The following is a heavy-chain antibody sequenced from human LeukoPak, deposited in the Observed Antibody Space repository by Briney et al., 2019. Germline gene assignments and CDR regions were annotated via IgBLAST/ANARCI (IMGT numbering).Heavy chain of an antibody. CDR1: GGSFSGYY. V-gene: IGHV4-34*01. Sequence: SETLSITCAVYGGSFSGYYWSWIRQPPGKGLEWIGEINHSGSTNYNPSLKSRVTISVDTSKNQFSLKLSSVTAADTAVYYCARGTVTTGPYYFDYWGQGTLVTVSS. J-gene: IGHJ4*02. D-gene: IGHD4-4*01. CDR3: ARGTVTTGPYYFDY. CDR2: INHSGST.